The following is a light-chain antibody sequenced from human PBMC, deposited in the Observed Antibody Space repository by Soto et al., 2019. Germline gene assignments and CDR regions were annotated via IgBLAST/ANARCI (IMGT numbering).Light chain of an antibody. Sequence: QSVLTQPPSVSAAPGQKVTISCSGSSSIIGNNYLSWYQQLPGTAPKLLIYDNNKRPSGIPDRFSGSKSGTSATVGITGLQTGDEADYYCGTWDSSLSAWVFGGGTKLTVL. CDR3: GTWDSSLSAWV. V-gene: IGLV1-51*01. CDR2: DNN. J-gene: IGLJ3*02. CDR1: SSIIGNNY.